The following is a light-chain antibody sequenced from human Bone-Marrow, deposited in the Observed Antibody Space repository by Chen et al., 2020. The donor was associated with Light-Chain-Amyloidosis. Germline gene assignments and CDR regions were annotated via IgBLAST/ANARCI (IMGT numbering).Light chain of an antibody. J-gene: IGLJ2*01. CDR2: RDT. CDR3: QSADSSGTYEVI. CDR1: DLPTKY. V-gene: IGLV3-25*03. Sequence: SYELTQPPSVSVYPGQTDRITCSGDDLPTKYAYWYQQEPGQAPVLVIHRDTERPSGISERFSGSSSGTTATLTISGVQAEDEADYHCQSADSSGTYEVIFGVGTKLTVL.